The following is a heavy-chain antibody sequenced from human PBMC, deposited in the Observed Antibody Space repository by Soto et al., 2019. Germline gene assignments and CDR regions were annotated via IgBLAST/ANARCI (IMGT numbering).Heavy chain of an antibody. CDR3: ARVGYCSGGSCYVLYGMDV. D-gene: IGHD2-15*01. J-gene: IGHJ6*02. CDR2: IGAYNGNT. CDR1: GYTFTSYG. Sequence: ASVKVSCKASGYTFTSYGISWVRQAPGQGLEWMGWIGAYNGNTNYAQKLQGRVTMTTDTSTSTAYMELRSLRSDDTAVYYCARVGYCSGGSCYVLYGMDVWGQGTTVTVSS. V-gene: IGHV1-18*04.